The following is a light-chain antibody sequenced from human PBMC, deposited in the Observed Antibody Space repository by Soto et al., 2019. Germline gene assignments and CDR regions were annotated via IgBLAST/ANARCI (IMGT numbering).Light chain of an antibody. CDR1: SSDVGGYDY. CDR3: SSYSTTSTLV. Sequence: QSALTQPASVSGSPGQSVTISCTGASSDVGGYDYVSWYQQHPGKAPKLILFEVNNRPSGVSNHFSGSKSGNTASLLISGLQADDEADYYCSSYSTTSTLVFGSGTKLTVL. V-gene: IGLV2-14*01. J-gene: IGLJ1*01. CDR2: EVN.